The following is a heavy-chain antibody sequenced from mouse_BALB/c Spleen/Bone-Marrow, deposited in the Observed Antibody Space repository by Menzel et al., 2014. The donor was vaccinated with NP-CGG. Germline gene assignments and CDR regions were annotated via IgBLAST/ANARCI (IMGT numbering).Heavy chain of an antibody. CDR2: ISYSGNT. CDR3: ARGTGYYFDY. Sequence: EVKLMESGPSLVKPSQTLSLTCSVTGDSITNAHWNWIRNFPGNKIDYMGYISYSGNTYYNPSLKSRISITRDTSKNQFSLHLNSVTAEDPATYFCARGTGYYFDYWGQGTTLTVSS. CDR1: GDSITNAH. D-gene: IGHD3-3*01. V-gene: IGHV3-8*02. J-gene: IGHJ2*01.